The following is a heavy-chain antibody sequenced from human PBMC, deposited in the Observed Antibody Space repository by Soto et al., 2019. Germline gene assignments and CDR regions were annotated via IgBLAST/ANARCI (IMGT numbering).Heavy chain of an antibody. CDR2: ISGSGGST. J-gene: IGHJ4*02. D-gene: IGHD6-6*01. CDR1: GFTFSSYA. Sequence: EVQLLESGGGLVQPGGSLRLSCAASGFTFSSYAMSWVRQAPGKGLEWVSAISGSGGSTYYADSVKGRFTISRDNSKNTLYLQMNSLRAEDTAVYYCAKEYSLTAARPGLCYFDYWGQGTLVTVSS. CDR3: AKEYSLTAARPGLCYFDY. V-gene: IGHV3-23*01.